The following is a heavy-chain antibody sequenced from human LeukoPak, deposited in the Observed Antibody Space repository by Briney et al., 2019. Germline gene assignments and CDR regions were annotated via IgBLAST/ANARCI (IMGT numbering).Heavy chain of an antibody. CDR1: GGSISSYY. Sequence: SETLSLTCTVSGGSISSYYWSWIRQPPGKGLEWIGYIYYSGSTNYNPSLKSRVTISVDTSKNQFSLELSSVTAADTAVYYCARDNWNYGSSMDVWGQGTTVTVSS. CDR2: IYYSGST. CDR3: ARDNWNYGSSMDV. V-gene: IGHV4-59*01. D-gene: IGHD1-7*01. J-gene: IGHJ6*02.